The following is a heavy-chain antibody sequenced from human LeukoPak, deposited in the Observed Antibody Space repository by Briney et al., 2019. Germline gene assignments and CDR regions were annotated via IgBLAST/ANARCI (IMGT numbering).Heavy chain of an antibody. CDR1: GYTFTSYD. J-gene: IGHJ4*02. D-gene: IGHD3-10*01. CDR2: MNPNSGNT. CDR3: ARGITMVRGVDY. Sequence: ASVKVSCKASGYTFTSYDINGVRQATGQGREWMGWMNPNSGNTGYAQKFQGRVTMTRNTSISTAYMELSSLRSEDTAVYYCARGITMVRGVDYWGQGTLVTVSS. V-gene: IGHV1-8*01.